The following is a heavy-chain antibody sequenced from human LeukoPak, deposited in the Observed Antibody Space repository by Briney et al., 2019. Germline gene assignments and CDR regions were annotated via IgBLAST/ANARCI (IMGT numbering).Heavy chain of an antibody. Sequence: GASVKVSCKASGYTFTSYDINWVRQATGQGLEWMGWMNPNSGNTGYAQKFQGRVTMTRNTSISTAYMELSSLRSEDTAVYYCTRGPSYDSSGGIDYWGQGTLVTVSS. D-gene: IGHD3-22*01. J-gene: IGHJ4*02. CDR1: GYTFTSYD. CDR2: MNPNSGNT. V-gene: IGHV1-8*01. CDR3: TRGPSYDSSGGIDY.